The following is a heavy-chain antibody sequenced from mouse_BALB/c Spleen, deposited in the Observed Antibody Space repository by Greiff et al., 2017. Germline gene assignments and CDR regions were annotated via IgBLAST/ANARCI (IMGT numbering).Heavy chain of an antibody. CDR1: GFTFSDYY. J-gene: IGHJ1*01. V-gene: IGHV5-4*02. CDR3: AREGGSSYGYFDV. CDR2: ISDGGSYT. Sequence: EVKLVESGGGLVKPGGSLKLSCAASGFTFSDYYMYWVRQTPEKRLEWVATISDGGSYTYYPDSVKGRFTISRDNAKNNLYLQMSSLKSEDTAMYYCAREGGSSYGYFDVWGAGTTVTVSS. D-gene: IGHD1-1*01.